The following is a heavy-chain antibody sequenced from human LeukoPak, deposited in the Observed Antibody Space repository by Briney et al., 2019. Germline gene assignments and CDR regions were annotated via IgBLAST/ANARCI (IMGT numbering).Heavy chain of an antibody. D-gene: IGHD2-15*01. CDR2: IKSDGSST. V-gene: IGHV3-74*01. J-gene: IGHJ4*02. CDR3: ARDRGGRSGLDD. Sequence: GGSLRLSCAASGFSISTYWMHWVRQAPGKGLVWVSRIKSDGSSTSYADSVKGRFTISRDNAKNTLYLQMNSLRVEDTAVYYCARDRGGRSGLDDWGQGTLVIVSS. CDR1: GFSISTYW.